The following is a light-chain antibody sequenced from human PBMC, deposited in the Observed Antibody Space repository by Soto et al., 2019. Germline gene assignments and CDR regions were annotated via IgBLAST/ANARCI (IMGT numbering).Light chain of an antibody. J-gene: IGKJ1*01. CDR3: QQYGSLSWT. CDR2: GAS. V-gene: IGKV3-20*01. Sequence: DIVLTQSPGTLSLSPGERATLSCSASQRVSSNYLAWYQQKPGQAPRLLIHGASTRATGVPDRVSGSGSGTDFTLTISRLEPEDFAVYHCQQYGSLSWTFGQGTKVEIK. CDR1: QRVSSNY.